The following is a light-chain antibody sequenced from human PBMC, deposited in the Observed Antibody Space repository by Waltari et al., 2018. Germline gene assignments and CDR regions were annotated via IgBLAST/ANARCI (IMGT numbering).Light chain of an antibody. Sequence: QSALPQPASVSGSPGQSIAISCTGTSSDVGVYTSVSWYQQHPGKAPKPMIYEVSNRPSGVSNRFSGSKSGITASLTISGLQAEDEADYYCNSYATNSARVFGGGTKLTVL. CDR3: NSYATNSARV. CDR2: EVS. V-gene: IGLV2-14*01. J-gene: IGLJ3*02. CDR1: SSDVGVYTS.